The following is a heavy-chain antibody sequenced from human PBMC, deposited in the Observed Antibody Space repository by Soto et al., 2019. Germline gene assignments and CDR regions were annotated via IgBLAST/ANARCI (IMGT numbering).Heavy chain of an antibody. V-gene: IGHV4-59*01. CDR3: ARGQEDSSGYHDAFDI. Sequence: PSQTRSLTCTVAAGSLSSYYWSWIRQPPGKGLEWNGYIYDSGSTNYNPTLKSRVTMSVDTSKNQSSLKLSTVTAADTAVYYCARGQEDSSGYHDAFDIWGQGTMVTVSS. J-gene: IGHJ3*02. CDR2: IYDSGST. D-gene: IGHD3-22*01. CDR1: AGSLSSYY.